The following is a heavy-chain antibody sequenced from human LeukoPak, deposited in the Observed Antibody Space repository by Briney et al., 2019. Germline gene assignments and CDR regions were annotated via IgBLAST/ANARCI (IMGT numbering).Heavy chain of an antibody. CDR3: AGSPYYYYYMDV. D-gene: IGHD6-13*01. CDR2: ISYDGSNK. V-gene: IGHV3-30-3*01. CDR1: GFTFSSYA. J-gene: IGHJ6*03. Sequence: GGSLRLSCAASGFTFSSYAMHWVRQAPGKGLEWVAVISYDGSNKYYADSVKGRFTISRDNSKNTLYLQMNSLRAEDTVVYYCAGSPYYYYYMDVWDKGTTVTVSS.